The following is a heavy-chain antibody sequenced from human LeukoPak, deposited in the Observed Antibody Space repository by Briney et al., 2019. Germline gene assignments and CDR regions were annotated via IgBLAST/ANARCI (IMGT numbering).Heavy chain of an antibody. CDR1: GFTFGDYA. CDR3: ALTSPPGYCSGGSCY. CDR2: ISGSGGAT. J-gene: IGHJ4*02. V-gene: IGHV3-23*01. Sequence: PGGSLRLSCTASGFTFGDYAMSWVRQAPGKGLEWVSGISGSGGATYYADSVKGRFTISRDDPHNTLYLQMNSLRAEDTAVYYCALTSPPGYCSGGSCYWGQGTLVTVSS. D-gene: IGHD2-15*01.